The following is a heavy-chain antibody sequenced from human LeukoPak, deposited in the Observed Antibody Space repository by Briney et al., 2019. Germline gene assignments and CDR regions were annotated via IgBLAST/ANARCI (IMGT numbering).Heavy chain of an antibody. D-gene: IGHD3-22*01. CDR2: INHSGST. Sequence: SETLSLTCAVYDGPFSGYYWSWIRQPPGKGLECIGEINHSGSTNYNPSLKSRVTISVDTSKNQFSLKLSSVTAADTAVYYCASLDSSGYYYLDYWGQGTLVTVSS. CDR3: ASLDSSGYYYLDY. CDR1: DGPFSGYY. V-gene: IGHV4-34*01. J-gene: IGHJ4*02.